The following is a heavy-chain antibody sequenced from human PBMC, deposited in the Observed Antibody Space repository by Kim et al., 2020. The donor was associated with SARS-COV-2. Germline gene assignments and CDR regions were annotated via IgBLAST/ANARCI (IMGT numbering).Heavy chain of an antibody. J-gene: IGHJ4*02. Sequence: SETLSLTCTVSGGSISSYYWSWIRQPAGKGLEWIGRIYTSGSTNYNPSLKSRVTMSVDTSKNQFSLKLSSVTAADTAVYYCARVVVVGGSYGEYYFDYWGQGTLVTVSS. CDR2: IYTSGST. CDR1: GGSISSYY. D-gene: IGHD1-26*01. CDR3: ARVVVVGGSYGEYYFDY. V-gene: IGHV4-4*07.